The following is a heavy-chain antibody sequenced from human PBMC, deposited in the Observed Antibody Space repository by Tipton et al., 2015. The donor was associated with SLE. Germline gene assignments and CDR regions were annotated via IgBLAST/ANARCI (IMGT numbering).Heavy chain of an antibody. V-gene: IGHV3-7*01. CDR3: VRDEPSANYFY. D-gene: IGHD1-14*01. CDR2: IQEDGSKR. CDR1: GFTISNFL. Sequence: SLRLSCVGSGFTISNFLMIWVRQATGKGLEWVANIQEDGSKRYYVESVKGRFTFSRDKAKNSLYLEMNSLRAEDTAIYYCVRDEPSANYFYWGQGTLVTVSS. J-gene: IGHJ4*02.